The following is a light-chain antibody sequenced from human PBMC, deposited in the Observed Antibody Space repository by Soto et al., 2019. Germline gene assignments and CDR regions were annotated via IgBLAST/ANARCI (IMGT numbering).Light chain of an antibody. CDR3: SSYTTSSTVV. CDR1: NSDVGCYNF. CDR2: EVS. Sequence: QTVMTQPTSVFVSPEQLISISCTGTNSDVGCYNFVSWYQQQPGKAPKLMIYEVSNRPSGVSNRFSGSKSGNTASLTISGLQPEDEADYYCSSYTTSSTVVFGTGTKVTVL. J-gene: IGLJ1*01. V-gene: IGLV2-14*03.